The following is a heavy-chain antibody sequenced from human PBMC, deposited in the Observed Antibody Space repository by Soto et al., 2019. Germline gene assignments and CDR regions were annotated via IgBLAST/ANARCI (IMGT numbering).Heavy chain of an antibody. CDR3: ARGEDAFFYYGLDV. Sequence: LETLSLTCTVAGCSITSSDWSWIRRPPGKGLEWIAYIYDTGISGYTPSTSYNPSLKSRVTMSVDTSKSQFSLKLTSVTAADTAVYYCARGEDAFFYYGLDVWGQGITVTVSS. CDR2: IYDTGISGYTPST. J-gene: IGHJ6*02. V-gene: IGHV4-59*01. CDR1: GCSITSSD.